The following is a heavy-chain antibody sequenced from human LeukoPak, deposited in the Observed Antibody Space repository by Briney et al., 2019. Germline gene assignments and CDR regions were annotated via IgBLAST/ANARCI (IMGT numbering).Heavy chain of an antibody. CDR3: ASHPDYDFWSGLNGAFDI. V-gene: IGHV3-30-3*01. CDR2: ISYDGSNK. Sequence: HPGRSLRLSCAASGFTFSSYAMHWVRQAPGKGLEWVAVISYDGSNKYYADSVKGRFTISRDNSKNTLYLQMNSLRAEDTAVYYCASHPDYDFWSGLNGAFDIWGQGTMVTVSS. D-gene: IGHD3-3*01. CDR1: GFTFSSYA. J-gene: IGHJ3*02.